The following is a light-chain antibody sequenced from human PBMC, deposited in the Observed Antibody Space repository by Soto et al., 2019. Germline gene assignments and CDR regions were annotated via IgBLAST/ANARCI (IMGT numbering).Light chain of an antibody. Sequence: DIVMTQSPLSLPVTPGEPASISCRSSQSLLHSNGYNYLDWYLQKPGQSPQLLIYLGSNRASGVPNRFGGSGTGTEFTLKISRGEAEDVGVYYCMQALQTAPWTFGQGTKVELK. CDR2: LGS. CDR1: QSLLHSNGYNY. J-gene: IGKJ1*01. CDR3: MQALQTAPWT. V-gene: IGKV2-28*01.